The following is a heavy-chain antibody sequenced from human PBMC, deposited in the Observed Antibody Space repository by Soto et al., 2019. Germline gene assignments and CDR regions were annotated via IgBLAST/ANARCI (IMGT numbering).Heavy chain of an antibody. Sequence: GGSLRLSCAASGFTFSSYGMYWVRQAPGKGLEWVAVIWYDGSNKHYADSVKGRFTISRDNSKNTLYLQMNSLRADDTAVYYCAVWVAARDYWGQGTLVTVSS. D-gene: IGHD2-15*01. CDR3: AVWVAARDY. CDR2: IWYDGSNK. CDR1: GFTFSSYG. V-gene: IGHV3-33*01. J-gene: IGHJ4*02.